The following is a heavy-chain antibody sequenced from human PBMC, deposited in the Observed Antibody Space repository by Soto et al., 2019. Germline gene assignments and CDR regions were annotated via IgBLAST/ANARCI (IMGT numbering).Heavy chain of an antibody. Sequence: PSETLSLTCAVSGYSISSGYYWGWIRQPPGKGLEWIGSIYHSGSTYYNPSLKSRVTISVDTSKNQFSLKLSSVTAADTAVYYCARADEHNAFDIWGQGTMVTVSS. J-gene: IGHJ3*02. CDR2: IYHSGST. CDR3: ARADEHNAFDI. CDR1: GYSISSGYY. V-gene: IGHV4-38-2*01.